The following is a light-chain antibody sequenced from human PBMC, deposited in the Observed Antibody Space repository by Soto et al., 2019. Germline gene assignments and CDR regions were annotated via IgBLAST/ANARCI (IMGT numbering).Light chain of an antibody. Sequence: EVVMTQSPATLSVSPGERATLSCRASQSITSNLAWYQQRPGQTPRLLIYEASTRATGIPARFSGSGSGTDFPLHITSLQSEDFAVYFCQPYNNWPKYTFGQGTKLQIK. V-gene: IGKV3-15*01. J-gene: IGKJ2*01. CDR3: QPYNNWPKYT. CDR1: QSITSN. CDR2: EAS.